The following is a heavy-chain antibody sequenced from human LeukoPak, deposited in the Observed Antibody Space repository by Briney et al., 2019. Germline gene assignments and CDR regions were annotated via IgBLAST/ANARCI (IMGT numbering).Heavy chain of an antibody. D-gene: IGHD2-15*01. CDR3: ARGPSGGNGFSY. CDR2: ISSDGRST. J-gene: IGHJ4*02. V-gene: IGHV3-74*01. CDR1: GFTFSSNW. Sequence: PGGSLRLSCAASGFTFSSNWMHWVRQAPGKGLVWVSRISSDGRSTNYADSVKGRFTISRDNAKNTLYLQMNSLRAVDTAVYYCARGPSGGNGFSYWGLGTLVTVSS.